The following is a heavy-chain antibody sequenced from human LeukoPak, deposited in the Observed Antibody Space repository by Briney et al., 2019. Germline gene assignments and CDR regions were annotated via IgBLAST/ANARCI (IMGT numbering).Heavy chain of an antibody. D-gene: IGHD6-19*01. V-gene: IGHV4-59*01. CDR3: AKSGWLRRVFVQD. Sequence: SETLSLTCNASGDSINTYFWSWIRQPPGKGLEWLGYISQSGSTNYILAPKSRRTMSVDMTKNQFPLRLTSAPAADAPADFCAKSGWLRRVFVQDWGQGILVTVSA. CDR2: ISQSGST. J-gene: IGHJ1*01. CDR1: GDSINTYF.